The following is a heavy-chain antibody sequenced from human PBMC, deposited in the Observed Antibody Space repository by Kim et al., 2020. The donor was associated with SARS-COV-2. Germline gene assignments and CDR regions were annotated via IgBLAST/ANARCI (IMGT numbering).Heavy chain of an antibody. Sequence: GGSLRLSCAASGFSFSSYAMHWVRQAPGKGLEWVAVISYDGSNKYYVDSVKGRFTISRDNSKNTLYLQMNSLRAEDTAVYYCAKTLFGGYYHLFDYWGQGTLVTVSS. CDR3: AKTLFGGYYHLFDY. D-gene: IGHD3-22*01. CDR1: GFSFSSYA. CDR2: ISYDGSNK. V-gene: IGHV3-30*18. J-gene: IGHJ4*02.